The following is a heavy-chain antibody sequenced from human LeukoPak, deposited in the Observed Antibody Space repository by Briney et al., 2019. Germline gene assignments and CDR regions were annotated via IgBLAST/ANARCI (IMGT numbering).Heavy chain of an antibody. J-gene: IGHJ5*02. CDR3: ARHHLSGLALPSYWFDP. Sequence: SETLSLTCAVYGGSFSGYYWSWIRQPPGKGLEWIGEINHSGSTYYNPSLKSRVTISVDTSKNQFSLKLSSVTAADTAVYYCARHHLSGLALPSYWFDPWGQGTLVTVSS. CDR1: GGSFSGYY. V-gene: IGHV4-34*01. CDR2: INHSGST. D-gene: IGHD3/OR15-3a*01.